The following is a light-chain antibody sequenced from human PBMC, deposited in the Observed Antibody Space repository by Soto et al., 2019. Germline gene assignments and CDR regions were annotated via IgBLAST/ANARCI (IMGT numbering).Light chain of an antibody. J-gene: IGKJ4*01. CDR3: QQYGSSPLT. V-gene: IGKV3-20*01. CDR1: QNISNY. Sequence: IVLTQSPATLSLSPGKRATLSCRASQNISNYLIWYQQKPGQAPRLLISGASSRAADIPDRFSGSGSGTDFTLTINRLEPEDFAVYYCQQYGSSPLTFGGGTKVDIK. CDR2: GAS.